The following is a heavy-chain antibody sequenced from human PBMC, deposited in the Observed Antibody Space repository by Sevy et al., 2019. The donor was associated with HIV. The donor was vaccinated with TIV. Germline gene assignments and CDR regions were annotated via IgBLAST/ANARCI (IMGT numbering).Heavy chain of an antibody. V-gene: IGHV3-23*01. CDR3: AKDSGITMIVVVDNWFDP. D-gene: IGHD3-22*01. Sequence: GGSLRLSCAASGFTFSSYAMSWVHQAPGKGLEWVSAISGSGGSTYYADSVKGRFTISRDNSKNTLYLQMNSLRAEDTAVYYCAKDSGITMIVVVDNWFDPWGQGTLVTVSS. CDR2: ISGSGGST. CDR1: GFTFSSYA. J-gene: IGHJ5*02.